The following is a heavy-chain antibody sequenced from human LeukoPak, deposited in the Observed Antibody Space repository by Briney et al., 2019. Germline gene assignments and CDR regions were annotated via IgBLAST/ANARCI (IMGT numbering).Heavy chain of an antibody. CDR2: ISGSGVST. Sequence: GGSLRLSCEVSGFTFSNYAMSWVRQAAGKGLEWVSAISGSGVSTYYADSVKGRFTISRDNSKNMLYLQMNSLRAEDTAVYYCAKDGPLVGPYYFDYWGQGTLVTVSS. D-gene: IGHD1-26*01. CDR3: AKDGPLVGPYYFDY. V-gene: IGHV3-23*01. CDR1: GFTFSNYA. J-gene: IGHJ4*02.